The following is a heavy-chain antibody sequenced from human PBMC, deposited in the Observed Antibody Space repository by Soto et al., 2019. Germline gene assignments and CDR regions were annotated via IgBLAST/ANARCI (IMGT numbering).Heavy chain of an antibody. CDR3: AKDITMVRGVIYYYYGMDV. J-gene: IGHJ6*02. Sequence: GGSLRLSCAASGFTFSSYAMSWVRQAPGKGLEWVSAISGSGGSTYYADSVKGRFTISRDNSKNTLYLQMNSLRAEDTAVYYCAKDITMVRGVIYYYYGMDVWGQGTTVTVSS. D-gene: IGHD3-10*01. CDR2: ISGSGGST. CDR1: GFTFSSYA. V-gene: IGHV3-23*01.